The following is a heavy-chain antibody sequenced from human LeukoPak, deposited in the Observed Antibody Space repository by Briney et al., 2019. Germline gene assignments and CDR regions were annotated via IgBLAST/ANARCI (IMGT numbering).Heavy chain of an antibody. V-gene: IGHV4-59*01. CDR3: ARENIVAGFDY. J-gene: IGHJ4*02. Sequence: SETLSLTCTVSGGSISSYYWSWIRQPPGKGLEWIGYIYYSGSTNYNPSLTSRVTISVDTSKNQFSLKLSSVTAADTAVYYCARENIVAGFDYWGQGTLVTVSS. D-gene: IGHD5-12*01. CDR2: IYYSGST. CDR1: GGSISSYY.